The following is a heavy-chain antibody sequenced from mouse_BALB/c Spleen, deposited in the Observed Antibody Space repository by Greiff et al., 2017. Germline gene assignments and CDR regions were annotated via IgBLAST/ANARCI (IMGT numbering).Heavy chain of an antibody. CDR3: TREWYEGY. Sequence: DVKLVESGGDLVKPGGSLKLSCAASGFTFSSYGMSWVRQTPDKRLEWVATISSGGSYTYYPDSVKGRFTISRDNAKNTLYLQMSSLKSEDTAMYYCTREWYEGYWGQGTTLTVSS. V-gene: IGHV5-6*02. CDR1: GFTFSSYG. CDR2: ISSGGSYT. D-gene: IGHD2-14*01. J-gene: IGHJ2*01.